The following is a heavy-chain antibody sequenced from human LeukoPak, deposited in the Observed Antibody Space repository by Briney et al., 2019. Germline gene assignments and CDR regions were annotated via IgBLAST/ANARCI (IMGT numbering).Heavy chain of an antibody. Sequence: GGSLRLSCAASGFTFSSYWMSWVRQAPGKGLEWVANIKTDGSEKIYVDSLKGRFTISRDNAKNSLYLQMNSLRAEDTAIYYXXXXXXXXXXRSGSGGVYFDYWGQGTLVTVSS. CDR3: XXXXXXXXXRSGSGGVYFDY. D-gene: IGHD2-8*02. J-gene: IGHJ4*02. CDR1: GFTFSSYW. CDR2: IKTDGSEK. V-gene: IGHV3-7*01.